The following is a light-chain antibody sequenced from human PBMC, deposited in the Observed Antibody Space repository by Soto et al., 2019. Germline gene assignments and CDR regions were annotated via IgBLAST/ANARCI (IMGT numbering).Light chain of an antibody. V-gene: IGKV3-15*01. CDR2: GAA. CDR1: QSVSSIY. Sequence: SPPTVPSSPGGRVTLSSSARQSVSSIYLAWYQQKPGQAPRLLIYGAATRATGIPARFSGSGSGTEFTLTISSLQSEDFAVYYWQHYNNWPPTFGPGTKVDV. J-gene: IGKJ3*01. CDR3: QHYNNWPPT.